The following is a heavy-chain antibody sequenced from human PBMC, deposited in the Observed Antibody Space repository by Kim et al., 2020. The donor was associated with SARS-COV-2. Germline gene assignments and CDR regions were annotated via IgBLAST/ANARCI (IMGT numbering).Heavy chain of an antibody. CDR1: GGSISSSNW. CDR3: ARDSVYYDSSGYYFDY. J-gene: IGHJ4*02. V-gene: IGHV4-4*02. D-gene: IGHD3-22*01. CDR2: IYHSGST. Sequence: SETLSLTCAVSGGSISSSNWWSWVRQPPGKGLEWIGEIYHSGSTNYNPSLKSRVTISVDKSKNQFSLKLSSVTAADTAVYYCARDSVYYDSSGYYFDYWGQGTLVTVSS.